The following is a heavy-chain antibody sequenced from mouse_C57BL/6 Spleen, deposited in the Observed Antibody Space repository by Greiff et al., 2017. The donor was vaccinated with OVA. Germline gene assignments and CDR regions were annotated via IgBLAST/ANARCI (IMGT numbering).Heavy chain of an antibody. CDR3: AGSDYYGFDY. J-gene: IGHJ2*01. V-gene: IGHV1-82*01. D-gene: IGHD1-1*01. CDR2: IYPGDGDT. Sequence: VQLQESGPELVKPGASVKISCKASGYAFSSSWMNWVKPRPGQGLEWIGRIYPGDGDTNYNGTFKGKATLTADKSSSTAYMQLSSLTSEDSAVYFCAGSDYYGFDYWGKGTTLTVSS. CDR1: GYAFSSSW.